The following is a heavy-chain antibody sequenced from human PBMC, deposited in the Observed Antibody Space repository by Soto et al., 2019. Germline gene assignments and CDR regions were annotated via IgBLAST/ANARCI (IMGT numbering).Heavy chain of an antibody. Sequence: EVQLVESGGGVVQPGGSLKLSCAASGFTFSGSAMHWVRQASGKGLEWVGRIRSKVNSYATAYAASVKGRFTISRDDSKNTAYLQMNSLKTEDTAVYYCTSTVNYYDSSGYYYGDWGQGTLVTVSS. D-gene: IGHD3-22*01. CDR3: TSTVNYYDSSGYYYGD. CDR1: GFTFSGSA. V-gene: IGHV3-73*02. CDR2: IRSKVNSYAT. J-gene: IGHJ4*02.